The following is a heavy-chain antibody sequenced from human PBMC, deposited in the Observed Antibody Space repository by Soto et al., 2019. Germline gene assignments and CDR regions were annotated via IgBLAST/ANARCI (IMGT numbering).Heavy chain of an antibody. Sequence: EVQLVESGGGLVQPGGSLRLSCTASGFSLSTSCMTWVRQAPGKGLEWVAKIMQDGSDKYYVDSVKGRFTISRDNDKNSLYLQMTSLRAEDTAVYYCASKRLYFYGLDVWGQGTTVTVSS. CDR2: IMQDGSDK. V-gene: IGHV3-7*01. J-gene: IGHJ6*02. CDR1: GFSLSTSC. CDR3: ASKRLYFYGLDV.